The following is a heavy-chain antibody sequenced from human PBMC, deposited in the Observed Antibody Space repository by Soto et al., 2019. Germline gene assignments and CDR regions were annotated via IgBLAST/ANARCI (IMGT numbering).Heavy chain of an antibody. CDR2: ISGSDGST. D-gene: IGHD3-10*01. J-gene: IGHJ4*02. CDR3: AKSPQTPLGRVWFGEF. V-gene: IGHV3-23*01. CDR1: GFTFSNYP. Sequence: EVQLLESGGGLVQPGGSPRLSCAASGFTFSNYPMSWVRQAPGKGLEWVSGISGSDGSTFYADSVKGRFTISRDNSKNTLYLQMNSLRAEDTAVYYCAKSPQTPLGRVWFGEFWGQGTLVTVSS.